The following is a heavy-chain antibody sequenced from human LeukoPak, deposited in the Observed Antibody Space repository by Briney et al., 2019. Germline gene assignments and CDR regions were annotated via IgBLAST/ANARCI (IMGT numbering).Heavy chain of an antibody. CDR1: GFTFSTYA. V-gene: IGHV3-30*04. J-gene: IGHJ4*02. D-gene: IGHD2-2*01. Sequence: GRSLRLSCAASGFTFSTYAMHWVRQAPGKGLEWVAVIAYHGSNKYHADSVKGRFTISRDNSENTLFLQMNSLRVEDTAVYYCARALAPLGHGVSTSCYGIDYWGQGTLVTVSS. CDR2: IAYHGSNK. CDR3: ARALAPLGHGVSTSCYGIDY.